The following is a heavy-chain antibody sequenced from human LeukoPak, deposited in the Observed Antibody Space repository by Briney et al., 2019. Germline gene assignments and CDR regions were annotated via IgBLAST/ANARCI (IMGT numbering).Heavy chain of an antibody. D-gene: IGHD3-22*01. CDR2: IYPGDSDA. CDR3: ARHRKYYYDSSGLDY. CDR1: GYSFTSYW. J-gene: IGHJ4*02. Sequence: GESLKISCKGSGYSFTSYWIGWVRQMPGKGLEWMGIIYPGDSDARYSPSFQGQVTISADKSISTAYLQWSSLKASDTAMYYCARHRKYYYDSSGLDYWGQGTLVTVSP. V-gene: IGHV5-51*01.